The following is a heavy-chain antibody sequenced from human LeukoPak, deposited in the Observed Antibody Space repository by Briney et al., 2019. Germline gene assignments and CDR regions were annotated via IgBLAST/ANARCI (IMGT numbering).Heavy chain of an antibody. D-gene: IGHD3-16*02. CDR3: ARPRYTAAYDL. V-gene: IGHV3-7*01. J-gene: IGHJ3*01. CDR2: MKGDGSEK. CDR1: GFTFSIYW. Sequence: PGGSLRLSCAASGFTFSIYWMTWVRQAPGKGLEWVANMKGDGSEKHYEDSVKGRFTISRDNAKNLLYLQMYSLRAEDTAVYYCARPRYTAAYDLWGQGTMVTVSS.